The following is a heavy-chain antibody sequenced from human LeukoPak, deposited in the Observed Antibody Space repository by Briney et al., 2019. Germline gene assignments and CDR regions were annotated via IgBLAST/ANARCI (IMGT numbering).Heavy chain of an antibody. D-gene: IGHD6-13*01. V-gene: IGHV4-39*07. Sequence: SETLSLTCTVSGGSISSSSYYWGWIRQPPGKGLEWIGSIYYSGSTYYNPSLKSRVTISVDTSKNQFSLNLGSVTAADTAVYYCARDPHSYSSRWSLYFDYWGQGALVTVSS. J-gene: IGHJ4*02. CDR2: IYYSGST. CDR3: ARDPHSYSSRWSLYFDY. CDR1: GGSISSSSYY.